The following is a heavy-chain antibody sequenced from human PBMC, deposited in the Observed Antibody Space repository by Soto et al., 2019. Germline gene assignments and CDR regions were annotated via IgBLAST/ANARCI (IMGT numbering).Heavy chain of an antibody. CDR3: ARYPRRAAAGIIDY. J-gene: IGHJ4*02. CDR2: IKQDGSEK. CDR1: GFTFSSYW. Sequence: EVQLVESGGGLVQPGGSLRLSCAASGFTFSSYWMSWVRQAPGKGLEWVANIKQDGSEKYYVDSVKGRFTISRDNAKNSLYLQMNSLRAEDTAVYYCARYPRRAAAGIIDYWGQGTPVTVSS. V-gene: IGHV3-7*04. D-gene: IGHD6-13*01.